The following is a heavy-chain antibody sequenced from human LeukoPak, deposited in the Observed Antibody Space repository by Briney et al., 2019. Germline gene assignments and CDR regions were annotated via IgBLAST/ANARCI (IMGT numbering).Heavy chain of an antibody. CDR3: VRDLGGPDY. V-gene: IGHV3-30*03. CDR1: GLTFSSYG. J-gene: IGHJ4*02. CDR2: ISFDGSNK. Sequence: PGRSLRLSCAASGLTFSSYGMHWVRQAPGKGLEWVALISFDGSNKYYADSVKGRFTISRDNSKNTLYLQMNSLRAEDTAVYYCVRDLGGPDYWGQGTLVTVSS. D-gene: IGHD3-10*01.